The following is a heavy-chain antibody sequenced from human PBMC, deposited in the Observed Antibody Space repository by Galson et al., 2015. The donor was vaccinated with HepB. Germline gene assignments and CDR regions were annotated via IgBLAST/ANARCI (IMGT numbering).Heavy chain of an antibody. CDR3: ARFSGYDGAFDI. Sequence: SLRLSCAASGFTVSSNYMSWVRQAPGKGLEWVSVIYSGGSTYYADSVKGRFTISRVNSKNMQYLQMNSLRAEDTAVYYCARFSGYDGAFDIWGQGTMVSVSS. CDR2: IYSGGST. CDR1: GFTVSSNY. J-gene: IGHJ3*02. D-gene: IGHD5-12*01. V-gene: IGHV3-53*01.